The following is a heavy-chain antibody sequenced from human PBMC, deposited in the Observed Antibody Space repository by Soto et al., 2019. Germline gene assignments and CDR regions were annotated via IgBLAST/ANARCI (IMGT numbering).Heavy chain of an antibody. Sequence: GGSLRLSCAASGFTFSSYWMHWVRQAPGKGLVWVSRINSDGSSTSYADSVKGRFTISRDNAKNTLYLQMNSLRAEDTAVYYCARAVRGEKYYYYYMDVWGKGTTVTVSS. CDR1: GFTFSSYW. CDR3: ARAVRGEKYYYYYMDV. D-gene: IGHD3-16*01. V-gene: IGHV3-74*01. J-gene: IGHJ6*03. CDR2: INSDGSST.